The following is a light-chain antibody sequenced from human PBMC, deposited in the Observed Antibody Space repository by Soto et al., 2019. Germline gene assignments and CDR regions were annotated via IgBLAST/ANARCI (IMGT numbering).Light chain of an antibody. Sequence: EIVMTQSPATLSVSPGERATLSCRASQSVGSNLAWYQQKPGQAPRLLIYGASTRATGIPARFSGSGSGKEFSHTNSSLQSEDSAIYFCQQYNNWPPDRTFGQGAKVEIK. CDR1: QSVGSN. CDR3: QQYNNWPPDRT. V-gene: IGKV3-15*01. J-gene: IGKJ1*01. CDR2: GAS.